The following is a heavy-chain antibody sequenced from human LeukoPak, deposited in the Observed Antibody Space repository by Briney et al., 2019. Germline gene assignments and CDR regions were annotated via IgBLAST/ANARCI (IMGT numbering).Heavy chain of an antibody. CDR3: ARTTRTDYYGSSGHYFDY. CDR2: ISAYNGNT. CDR1: GYTFTSYG. Sequence: GASVKVSCKASGYTFTSYGISWVRQAPGQGLEWMGWISAYNGNTNYAQKLQGRVTMTTDTSTSTAYMELRSLRSDDTAVYYCARTTRTDYYGSSGHYFDYWGQGTLVTVSS. J-gene: IGHJ4*02. V-gene: IGHV1-18*01. D-gene: IGHD3-22*01.